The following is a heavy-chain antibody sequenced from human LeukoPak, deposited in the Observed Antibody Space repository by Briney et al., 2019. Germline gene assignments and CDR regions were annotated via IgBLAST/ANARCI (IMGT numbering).Heavy chain of an antibody. J-gene: IGHJ4*02. CDR1: GYTFTSYD. V-gene: IGHV1-8*01. Sequence: GASVKVSCKASGYTFTSYDINWVRQATGQGLERMGWMNPNSGNTGYAQKFQGRVTMTRNTSISTAYMELSSLRSEDTAVYYCARGRRVVAAIYYWGQGTLVTVSS. D-gene: IGHD2-15*01. CDR3: ARGRRVVAAIYY. CDR2: MNPNSGNT.